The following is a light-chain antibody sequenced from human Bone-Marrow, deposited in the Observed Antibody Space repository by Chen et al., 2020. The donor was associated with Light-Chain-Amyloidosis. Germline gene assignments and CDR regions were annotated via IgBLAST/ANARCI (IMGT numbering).Light chain of an antibody. V-gene: IGLV2-11*01. CDR2: DVS. Sequence: QSALTQPRPVSGFPGQSVTISCTGTSRDVGGYDSVSWYQQYPGKAPKLMIYDVSKRPSGVPDRFSASKSGNTASLTISGLQAEDEADYYCCSYAGIYWVFGGGTKLTVL. CDR3: CSYAGIYWV. CDR1: SRDVGGYDS. J-gene: IGLJ3*02.